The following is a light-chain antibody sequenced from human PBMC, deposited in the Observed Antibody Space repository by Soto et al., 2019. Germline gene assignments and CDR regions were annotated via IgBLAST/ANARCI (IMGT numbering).Light chain of an antibody. J-gene: IGKJ4*01. CDR3: QQLNSYPLT. CDR2: AAS. CDR1: QTISTY. V-gene: IGKV1-39*01. Sequence: DIQVTQSPSSLSASVGDTVTITCRASQTISTYLSWFQHKQGKAPRLLIFAASSLLSGVPSRFSGSGSGTDFTLTISSLQPEDFATYYCQQLNSYPLTFGGGTKVDIK.